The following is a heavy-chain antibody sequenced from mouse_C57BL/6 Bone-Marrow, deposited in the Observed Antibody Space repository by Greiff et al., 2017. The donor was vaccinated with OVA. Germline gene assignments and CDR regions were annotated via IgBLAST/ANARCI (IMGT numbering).Heavy chain of an antibody. CDR3: AGVLTGTSWYFDV. CDR2: ITHSGET. Sequence: QVQLKESGPGLVKPSQSLFLTCSITGFPITSGYYWIWIRQSPGKPLEWMGYITHSGETFYNPSLQSPISITRETSKNQFFLQLNSVTTEDTAMYYCAGVLTGTSWYFDVWGTGTTVTVSS. CDR1: GFPITSGYY. D-gene: IGHD4-1*01. J-gene: IGHJ1*03. V-gene: IGHV12-3*01.